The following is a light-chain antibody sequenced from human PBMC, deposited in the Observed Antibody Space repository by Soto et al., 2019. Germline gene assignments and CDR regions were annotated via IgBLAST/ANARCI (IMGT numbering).Light chain of an antibody. Sequence: QSVLTQPASVSGSPGQSTTISCTGTSSDVGGYNYVSWYQQHPGKAPKFLIYEVDNRASGVSDRFSGSKSGNTASLTISGLQAEDEADYYCSSYTSSNTLVFGTGTKLTVL. J-gene: IGLJ1*01. V-gene: IGLV2-14*01. CDR3: SSYTSSNTLV. CDR1: SSDVGGYNY. CDR2: EVD.